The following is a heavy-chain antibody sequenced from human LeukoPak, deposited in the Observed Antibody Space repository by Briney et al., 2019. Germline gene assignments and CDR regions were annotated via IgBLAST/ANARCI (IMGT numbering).Heavy chain of an antibody. D-gene: IGHD1-26*01. CDR1: GFTFSSYA. CDR2: ISYDGSNK. Sequence: PGGSLRLSCAASGFTFSSYAMHWVRRAPGKGLEWVAVISYDGSNKYYADSVKGRFTISRDNSKNTLYLQMNSLRAEDTAVYYCARLLMGATDFDYWGQGTLVTVSS. CDR3: ARLLMGATDFDY. J-gene: IGHJ4*02. V-gene: IGHV3-30-3*01.